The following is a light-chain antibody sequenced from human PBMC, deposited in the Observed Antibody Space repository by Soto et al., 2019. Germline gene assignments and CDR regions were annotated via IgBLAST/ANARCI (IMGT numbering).Light chain of an antibody. Sequence: DVVMTQSPLSLPVTLGQSASITCRSSQSLVSSDGNTYLNWFQQRPGQSPRRLIYKVSNRDSGVPDRFSGSGSGTDFTLKITRVEAEDVGVYYCMQATQWPPLTFGQGTRLEIK. V-gene: IGKV2-30*01. CDR1: QSLVSSDGNTY. CDR3: MQATQWPPLT. CDR2: KVS. J-gene: IGKJ5*01.